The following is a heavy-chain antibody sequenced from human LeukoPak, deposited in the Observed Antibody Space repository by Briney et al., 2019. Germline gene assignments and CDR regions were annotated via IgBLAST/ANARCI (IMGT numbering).Heavy chain of an antibody. CDR3: AKVGDFLSDSRWCEP. CDR1: GFTFITYA. CDR2: ISGNGGST. Sequence: PGRSLRLSCAASGFTFITYAMSSVRHAAGKGLEWVSAISGNGGSTYYADSVKGRFTISSDNSKNTRNLEKNSLSAEDTAGYYCAKVGDFLSDSRWCEPWGQGTLVTVSS. V-gene: IGHV3-23*01. D-gene: IGHD3-3*01. J-gene: IGHJ5*02.